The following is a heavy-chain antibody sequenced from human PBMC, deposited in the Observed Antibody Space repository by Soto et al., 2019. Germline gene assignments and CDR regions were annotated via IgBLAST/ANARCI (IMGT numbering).Heavy chain of an antibody. CDR2: SVVGSGNT. J-gene: IGHJ4*02. CDR3: AADDMTTVL. CDR1: GFTFSNSA. Sequence: SVKVSCKASGFTFSNSAVQWVRQARGQRLEWIGWSVVGSGNTNYAQRFQERVSITRDMSTSTAYLEVNSLRSKDTAVYYCAADDMTTVLWGQGTLVTVSS. D-gene: IGHD1-1*01. V-gene: IGHV1-58*01.